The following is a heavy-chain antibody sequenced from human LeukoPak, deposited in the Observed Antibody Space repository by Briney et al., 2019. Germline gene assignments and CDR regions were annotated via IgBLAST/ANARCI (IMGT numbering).Heavy chain of an antibody. D-gene: IGHD2-15*01. CDR3: ARGGVYCSGGSCYPGAFDI. CDR1: GGSLSSGDYY. Sequence: SQTLSLTCTVSGGSLSSGDYYWSWIRQPPGKGLEWIGYIYYSGSTYYNPSLKSRVTISVDTSKNQFSLKLSSVTAADTAVYYCARGGVYCSGGSCYPGAFDIWGQGTMVTVSS. CDR2: IYYSGST. J-gene: IGHJ3*02. V-gene: IGHV4-30-4*01.